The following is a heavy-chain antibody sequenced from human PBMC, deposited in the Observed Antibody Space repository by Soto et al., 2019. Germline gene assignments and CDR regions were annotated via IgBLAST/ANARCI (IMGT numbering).Heavy chain of an antibody. CDR2: IKRKTEGGTT. CDR3: ATDSDLYCTGGCSGYYFDY. D-gene: IGHD2-8*02. V-gene: IGHV3-15*01. J-gene: IGHJ4*02. CDR1: GFTFSKAW. Sequence: SLRLSCAASGFTFSKAWMSWVRQAPGKGLEWVGLIKRKTEGGTTDYAAPVKGRFTISRDDSKNTLYLQMNSLKTEDTAVYYCATDSDLYCTGGCSGYYFDYWGQGTLVTVSS.